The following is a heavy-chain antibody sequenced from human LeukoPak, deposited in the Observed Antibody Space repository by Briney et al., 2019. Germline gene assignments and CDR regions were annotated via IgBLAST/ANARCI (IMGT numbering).Heavy chain of an antibody. D-gene: IGHD3-10*01. J-gene: IGHJ5*02. CDR3: ARDPRDYYGSGSPNWFDP. V-gene: IGHV3-21*04. CDR2: ITRSNYI. Sequence: GGSLRLSCAASGLTFSSYSMNWVRQAPGKGLEWVSSITRSNYIYYADSVKGRFTISRDNAKNSLYLQMNSLRAEDTALYYCARDPRDYYGSGSPNWFDPWGQGTLVTVSS. CDR1: GLTFSSYS.